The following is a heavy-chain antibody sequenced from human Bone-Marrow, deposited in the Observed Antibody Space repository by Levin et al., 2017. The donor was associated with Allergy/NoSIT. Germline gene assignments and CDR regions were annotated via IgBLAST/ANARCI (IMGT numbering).Heavy chain of an antibody. J-gene: IGHJ6*02. CDR2: ISSSITYM. CDR3: ARGGTMVRFYGMDV. V-gene: IGHV3-21*01. CDR1: GFTFSSYS. D-gene: IGHD3-10*01. Sequence: GGSLRLSCAASGFTFSSYSMNWVRQAPGKGLEWVSSISSSITYMYYADSVKGRFTISRDNAKDSMYLQMNSLGVEDTAVYYCARGGTMVRFYGMDVWGQGTTVTVSS.